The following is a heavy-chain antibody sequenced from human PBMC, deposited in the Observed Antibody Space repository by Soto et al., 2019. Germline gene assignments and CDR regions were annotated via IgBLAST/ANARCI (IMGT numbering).Heavy chain of an antibody. D-gene: IGHD2-15*01. CDR2: IWYDGSNK. Sequence: GGSLRLSCAASGFTFSSYGMHWVRQAPGKGLEWVAVIWYDGSNKYYADSVKGRFTISRDNSKNTLYLQMNSLRAEDTAVYYCARNPGYCSGGSCYDVPYYFDYWGQGTLVTVSS. J-gene: IGHJ4*02. V-gene: IGHV3-33*01. CDR3: ARNPGYCSGGSCYDVPYYFDY. CDR1: GFTFSSYG.